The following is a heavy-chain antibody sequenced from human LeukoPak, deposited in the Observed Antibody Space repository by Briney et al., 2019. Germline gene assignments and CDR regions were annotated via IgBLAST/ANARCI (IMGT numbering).Heavy chain of an antibody. Sequence: PSETLSLTCAVYGGSFSGYYWSWIRQPPGKGLEWIGYIYYSGSTNYNPYLKSRVTISVDTSKNQFSLKLSSVTAADTAVYYCARASRWDGMDVWGKGTTVTVSS. CDR2: IYYSGST. D-gene: IGHD3-16*01. V-gene: IGHV4-59*01. CDR3: ARASRWDGMDV. CDR1: GGSFSGYY. J-gene: IGHJ6*04.